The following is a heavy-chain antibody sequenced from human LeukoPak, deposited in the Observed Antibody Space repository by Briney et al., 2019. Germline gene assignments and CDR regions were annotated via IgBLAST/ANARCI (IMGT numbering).Heavy chain of an antibody. CDR3: ARLITEDIVVVPAALNYYYGMDV. CDR2: IYPGDSDT. CDR1: GYSFTSYW. D-gene: IGHD2-2*01. V-gene: IGHV5-51*01. J-gene: IGHJ6*02. Sequence: GESLKISCKGSGYSFTSYWIGWVRQMPGKGLEWMGIIYPGDSDTRYSPSFQGQVTISADKSISTAYLQWSSLKASDTAMYYCARLITEDIVVVPAALNYYYGMDVWGQGTTVTVSS.